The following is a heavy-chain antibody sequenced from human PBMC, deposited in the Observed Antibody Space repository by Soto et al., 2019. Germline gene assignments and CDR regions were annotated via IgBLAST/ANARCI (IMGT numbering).Heavy chain of an antibody. Sequence: QVQLEESGPGLVKPSQTLSLMCTVSGVPISGSDYHWSWIRQSPGKGLEWIGYIFPSGATHYNSSLGSRITMSVETSKSQFSPRLTAVTAADTAVYFCARGSAAKRYFDLWGRGTLVTVSS. CDR1: GVPISGSDYH. CDR3: ARGSAAKRYFDL. V-gene: IGHV4-30-4*01. J-gene: IGHJ2*01. CDR2: IFPSGAT. D-gene: IGHD5-18*01.